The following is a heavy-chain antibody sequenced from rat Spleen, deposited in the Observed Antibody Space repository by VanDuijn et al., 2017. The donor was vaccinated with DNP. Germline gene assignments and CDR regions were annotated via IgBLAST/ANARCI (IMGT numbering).Heavy chain of an antibody. CDR3: AKAGGYSPWYFDY. D-gene: IGHD1-11*01. CDR1: GFTFNKYW. CDR2: INTDGGST. V-gene: IGHV5-58*01. Sequence: EVQLVESGGDLVQPGRSLKLSCVASGFTFNKYWMTWIRQAPGKGLEWVASINTDGGSTYYPDSVKGRFTISRDNAENTVYLQKNSLRSEDTATYYCAKAGGYSPWYFDYWGQGVMVTVSS. J-gene: IGHJ2*01.